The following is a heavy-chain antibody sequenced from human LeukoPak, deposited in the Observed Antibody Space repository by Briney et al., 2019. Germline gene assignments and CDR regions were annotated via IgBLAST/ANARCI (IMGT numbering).Heavy chain of an antibody. Sequence: SETLSLTCTVSGGSISSYYWSWIRQPPGKGLEWIGYIYYSGSTNYNPSLKSRVTISVDTSKNQFSLKLSSVTAADTAVYYCARGGYYDFWSGYQTFDYWGQGTLVTVSS. CDR2: IYYSGST. CDR1: GGSISSYY. J-gene: IGHJ4*02. V-gene: IGHV4-59*12. CDR3: ARGGYYDFWSGYQTFDY. D-gene: IGHD3-3*01.